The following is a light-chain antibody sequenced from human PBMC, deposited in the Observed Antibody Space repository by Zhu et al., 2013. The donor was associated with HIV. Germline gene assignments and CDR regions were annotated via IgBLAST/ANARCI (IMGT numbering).Light chain of an antibody. V-gene: IGKV3-20*01. CDR3: HQYGSSPLT. J-gene: IGKJ4*01. Sequence: EIVMTQSPGTLSLSPGERATLSCRASQSLSSSFLAWYQQKPGQAPRLLMYGASTRGTGIPDRFSGSGSGTDFSLSISRLEPEDFAVYYCHQYGSSPLTFGGGTTVGIK. CDR1: QSLSSSF. CDR2: GAS.